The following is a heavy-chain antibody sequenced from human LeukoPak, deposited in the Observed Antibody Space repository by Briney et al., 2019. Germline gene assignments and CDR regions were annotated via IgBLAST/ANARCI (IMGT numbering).Heavy chain of an antibody. CDR2: ISSSGSTI. J-gene: IGHJ4*02. CDR3: AREKGRNYFDY. CDR1: GFTFSSYE. V-gene: IGHV3-48*03. D-gene: IGHD3-10*01. Sequence: GGSLRLSCAASGFTFSSYEINWVRQAPGKGLEWVSYISSSGSTIYYADSVKGRFTISRDNAKNSLYLQMNRLRAEDTAVYYCAREKGRNYFDYWGQGTLVTVCS.